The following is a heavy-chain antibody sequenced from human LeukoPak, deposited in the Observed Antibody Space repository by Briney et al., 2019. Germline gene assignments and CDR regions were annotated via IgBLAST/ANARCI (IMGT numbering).Heavy chain of an antibody. J-gene: IGHJ4*02. D-gene: IGHD3-10*01. CDR3: AKAAFGELYDYFDY. CDR1: GFTFSSCG. CDR2: IRYDGSNK. V-gene: IGHV3-30*02. Sequence: PGVSLRLSCAASGFTFSSCGMHWVRQAPGKGLEWVAFIRYDGSNKYYADSVKGRFTISRDNSKNTLYLQMNSLRAEDTAVYYCAKAAFGELYDYFDYWGQGTLVTVSS.